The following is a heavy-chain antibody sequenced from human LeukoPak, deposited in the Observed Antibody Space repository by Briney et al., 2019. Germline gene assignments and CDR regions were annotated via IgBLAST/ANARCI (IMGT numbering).Heavy chain of an antibody. D-gene: IGHD3-9*01. CDR2: ISDSGDAT. CDR1: GFTFSGYA. Sequence: GGSLRLSCAASGFTFSGYAMSWVRQAPGKGLEWVSAISDSGDATYYADSVKGRFTISRDNSKNTPYLQMNSLRAEDTAVYYCAREEYYDILTGYFGLFDYWGQGTLVTVSS. V-gene: IGHV3-23*01. CDR3: AREEYYDILTGYFGLFDY. J-gene: IGHJ4*02.